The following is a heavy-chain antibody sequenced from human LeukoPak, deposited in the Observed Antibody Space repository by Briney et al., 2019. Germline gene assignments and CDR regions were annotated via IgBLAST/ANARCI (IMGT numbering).Heavy chain of an antibody. CDR3: ARDLRPSNAFDI. CDR1: GGSISSYY. Sequence: PSETLSLTCTVAGGSISSYYWSWIRQPPGKGLEWIGYIYYSGSTNYNPSLKRRVTISVDTSKNQFSLKLSSVTAADTAVYYCARDLRPSNAFDIWGQGTMVTVSS. CDR2: IYYSGST. J-gene: IGHJ3*02. D-gene: IGHD6-6*01. V-gene: IGHV4-59*01.